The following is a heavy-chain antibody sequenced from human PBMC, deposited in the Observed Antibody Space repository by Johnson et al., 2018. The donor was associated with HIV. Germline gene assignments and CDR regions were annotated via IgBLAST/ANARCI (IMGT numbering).Heavy chain of an antibody. CDR1: GFTFSSYT. J-gene: IGHJ3*02. V-gene: IGHV3-30*04. CDR3: ARATDSSGYYYDGSSDGFDI. Sequence: QMLLVESGGGVVQPGRSLRLSCAASGFTFSSYTIHWVRQAPGKGLEWVAFISYDGSNKYYADSVRGRFTISRDSSKNTLYLQMKSLRAEDTAVYYCARATDSSGYYYDGSSDGFDIRGLGTMVTVSS. D-gene: IGHD3-22*01. CDR2: ISYDGSNK.